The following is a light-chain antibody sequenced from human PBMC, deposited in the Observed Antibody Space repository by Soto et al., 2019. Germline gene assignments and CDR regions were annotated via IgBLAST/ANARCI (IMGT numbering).Light chain of an antibody. Sequence: EIVLTQSPATLSVSPGERATLSCRASQSVGSNFAWYQQKPGQAPRLLIFPSSTRATGVPASFSGRGSGTEFTLTFSSQQCEDFAVSYCKQYGDWILTFGGGAKVEI. J-gene: IGKJ4*01. CDR1: QSVGSN. CDR2: PSS. V-gene: IGKV3-15*01. CDR3: KQYGDWILT.